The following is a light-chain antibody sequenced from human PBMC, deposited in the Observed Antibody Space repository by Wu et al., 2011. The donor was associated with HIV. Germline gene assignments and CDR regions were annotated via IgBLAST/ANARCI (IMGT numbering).Light chain of an antibody. J-gene: IGKJ4*01. CDR1: QSVSGSY. Sequence: EIVLTQSPGVLSLSPGERATLSCRASQSVSGSYLAWYQHKPGQAPRLLIYGASTRATGIPARFSGSGSGTEFTLTISGLQSEDIAVYYCQQRGGWPLTFGGGTKVEIK. CDR3: QQRGGWPLT. V-gene: IGKV3-20*01. CDR2: GAS.